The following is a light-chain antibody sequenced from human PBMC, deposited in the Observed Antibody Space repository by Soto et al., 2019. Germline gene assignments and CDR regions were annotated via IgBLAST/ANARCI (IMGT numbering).Light chain of an antibody. CDR2: GNN. CDR1: SSNIGAGYD. J-gene: IGLJ2*01. V-gene: IGLV1-40*01. CDR3: QSYDSSLTAVL. Sequence: QSALTQPPSVSGAPGQRVTISCTGSSSNIGAGYDVHWYQHLPGTAPKLLMYGNNNRPSGVPDRFSGSKSDTSASLAITGLQAEDEADYYCQSYDSSLTAVLFGGGTKLTVL.